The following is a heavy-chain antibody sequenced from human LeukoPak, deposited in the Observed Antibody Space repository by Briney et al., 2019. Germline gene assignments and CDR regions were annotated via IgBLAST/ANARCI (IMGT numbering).Heavy chain of an antibody. CDR1: GFTFSSYS. J-gene: IGHJ4*02. D-gene: IGHD1-26*01. V-gene: IGHV3-21*01. CDR3: ASTLVGALYFDY. CDR2: ISSSSSYI. Sequence: GGSLRLSCAASGFTFSSYSMNWVRQALGKGLEWVSSISSSSSYIYYADSVKGRFTISRDNAKNSLYLQMNSLRAEDTAVYYCASTLVGALYFDYWGQGTLVTVSS.